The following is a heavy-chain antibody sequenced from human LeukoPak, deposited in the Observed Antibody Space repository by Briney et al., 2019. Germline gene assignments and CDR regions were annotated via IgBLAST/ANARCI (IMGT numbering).Heavy chain of an antibody. CDR2: IKQDGSDK. J-gene: IGHJ4*02. D-gene: IGHD2-2*01. CDR3: AGVLPVASRDY. CDR1: GFTFRTSW. Sequence: PGGSLRLSSAASGFTFRTSWMSWVRQAPGKGLEWVANIKQDGSDKFYVDSVKGRFTISRDNAKNSMYLQMSSLRAEDTAIYYCAGVLPVASRDYWGQGTLVTVSS. V-gene: IGHV3-7*01.